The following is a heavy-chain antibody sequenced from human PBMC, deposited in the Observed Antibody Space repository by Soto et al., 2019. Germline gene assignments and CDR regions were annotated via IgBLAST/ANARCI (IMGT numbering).Heavy chain of an antibody. Sequence: QVQLVESGGNLVKPGGSLRLSCSASGFTLRNYYMSWIRQAPGKGLEWVSYISSNGSNINYADSVKGRFTISRDNAKNSLYLQMNSLRAEDSAVDFCARDRSRLVPARYAGYFDYWGQGTLVTVSA. CDR3: ARDRSRLVPARYAGYFDY. V-gene: IGHV3-11*01. CDR2: ISSNGSNI. J-gene: IGHJ4*02. D-gene: IGHD2-2*01. CDR1: GFTLRNYY.